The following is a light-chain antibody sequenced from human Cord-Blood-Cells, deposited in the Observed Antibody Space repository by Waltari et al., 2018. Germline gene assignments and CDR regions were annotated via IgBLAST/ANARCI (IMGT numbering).Light chain of an antibody. V-gene: IGLV1-40*01. CDR1: SPNIGAGYD. Sequence: QSVLTQPPSVSGAPGQRVTISSTGSSPNIGAGYDVPRYQQLPETPPKLLIYGNSNRPSGVPDRFSGSKSGTSASLAITGLQAEDEADYYCQSYDSSLSGVVFGGGTKLTVL. J-gene: IGLJ2*01. CDR2: GNS. CDR3: QSYDSSLSGVV.